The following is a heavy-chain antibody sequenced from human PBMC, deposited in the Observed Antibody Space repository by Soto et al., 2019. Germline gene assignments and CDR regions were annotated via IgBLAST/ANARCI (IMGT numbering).Heavy chain of an antibody. CDR3: AHRLGGSTWNDGYFDY. CDR2: IYWDDDK. CDR1: GFSLTSRPVG. V-gene: IGHV2-5*02. D-gene: IGHD1-1*01. Sequence: GSGPTLVNPTQTLTLTCSFSGFSLTSRPVGVGWIRQPPGKALEWLAVIYWDDDKRYNPSLRSRLTITKDTSKNQVVLTLTDMDPVDTATYYCAHRLGGSTWNDGYFDYWGQGTLVTVSS. J-gene: IGHJ4*02.